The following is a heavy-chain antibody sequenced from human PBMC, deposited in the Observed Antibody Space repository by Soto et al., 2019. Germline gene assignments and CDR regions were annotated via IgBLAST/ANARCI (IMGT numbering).Heavy chain of an antibody. D-gene: IGHD3-22*01. V-gene: IGHV4-30-4*01. CDR3: ARGRAYSDSSGYYYVDH. Sequence: QVQLQESGPGLVKPSQTLSLTCIVSGGSISSDDYYCIWIRQPPGKGLEWIGYIYHSGSTYYNPSLKSRVSITVDTSRNQFSLELSSVTAADTAVYYCARGRAYSDSSGYYYVDHWGQGALVTVSS. CDR1: GGSISSDDYY. CDR2: IYHSGST. J-gene: IGHJ4*02.